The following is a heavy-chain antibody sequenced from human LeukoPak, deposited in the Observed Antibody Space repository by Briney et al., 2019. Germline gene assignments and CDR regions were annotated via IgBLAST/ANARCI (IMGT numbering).Heavy chain of an antibody. J-gene: IGHJ6*03. CDR1: GGSISSGSYY. D-gene: IGHD2-2*03. CDR2: IYTSGST. V-gene: IGHV4-61*02. CDR3: ARGGMGIVVVPAARSAYYYYMDV. Sequence: PSETLSLTCTVSGGSISSGSYYWSWIRQPAGKGLEWIGRIYTSGSTNYNPSLKSRVTISVDTSKNQFSLKLSSVTAADTAVYYCARGGMGIVVVPAARSAYYYYMDVWGKGTTVTISS.